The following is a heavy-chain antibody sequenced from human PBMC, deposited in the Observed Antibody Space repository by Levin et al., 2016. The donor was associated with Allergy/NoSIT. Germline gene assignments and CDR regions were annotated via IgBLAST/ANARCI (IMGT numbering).Heavy chain of an antibody. CDR1: GFTFSSYG. V-gene: IGHV3-30*18. Sequence: GGSLRLSCAASGFTFSSYGMHWVRQAPGKGLEWVAVISYDGSNKYYADSVKGRFTISRDNSKNTLYLQMNSLRAEDTAVYYCAKGPRLTTVTIPLDYWGRGNPGHRL. CDR3: AKGPRLTTVTIPLDY. CDR2: ISYDGSNK. J-gene: IGHJ4*02. D-gene: IGHD4-17*01.